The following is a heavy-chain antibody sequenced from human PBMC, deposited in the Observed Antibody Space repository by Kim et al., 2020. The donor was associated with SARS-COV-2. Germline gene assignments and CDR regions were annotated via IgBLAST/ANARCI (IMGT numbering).Heavy chain of an antibody. CDR1: GGSISSSSYY. J-gene: IGHJ5*02. V-gene: IGHV4-39*01. CDR3: ARRWELLPRWFDP. CDR2: IYYSGST. Sequence: SETLSLTCTVSGGSISSSSYYWGWIRQPPGKGLEWIGSIYYSGSTYYNPSLKSRVTISVDTSKNQFSLKLSSVTAADTAVYYCARRWELLPRWFDPWGQGTLVTVSS. D-gene: IGHD1-26*01.